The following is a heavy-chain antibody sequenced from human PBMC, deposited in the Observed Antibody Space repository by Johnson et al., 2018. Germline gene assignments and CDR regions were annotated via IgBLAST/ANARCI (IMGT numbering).Heavy chain of an antibody. V-gene: IGHV3-33*01. Sequence: VQLVESGGGVVQPGTSLRLSCAASGFTFSNYGMHWVRQAPGKGLEWVAVIWFNGNKKYYGDSVQGRFTISRDNSNNTLYLQMNSLRVDDTAVYYFARELGGYSPQGEDAFDSWGQGTMVTVSS. CDR3: ARELGGYSPQGEDAFDS. J-gene: IGHJ3*02. D-gene: IGHD6-25*01. CDR1: GFTFSNYG. CDR2: IWFNGNKK.